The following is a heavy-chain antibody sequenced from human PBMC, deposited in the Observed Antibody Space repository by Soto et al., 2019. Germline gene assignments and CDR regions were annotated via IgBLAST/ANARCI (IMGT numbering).Heavy chain of an antibody. V-gene: IGHV1-46*01. CDR3: ARDGRDGYNRKLDY. CDR2: INPSGGST. Sequence: ASVKVSCKASGYTFTSYYMHWVRQAPGQGLEWMGIINPSGGSTSYAQKFQGRVTMTRDTSTSTVYMELNSVTPEDTAVYYCARDGRDGYNRKLDYWGQGTLVTVSS. D-gene: IGHD5-12*01. J-gene: IGHJ4*02. CDR1: GYTFTSYY.